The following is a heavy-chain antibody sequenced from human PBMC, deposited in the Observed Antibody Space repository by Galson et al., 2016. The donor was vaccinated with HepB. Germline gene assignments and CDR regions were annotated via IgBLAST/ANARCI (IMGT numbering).Heavy chain of an antibody. D-gene: IGHD2-15*01. CDR1: GFNFRNYW. CDR3: AREAGWRGGDYYYALDV. J-gene: IGHJ6*04. Sequence: SLRLSCAASGFNFRNYWMHWVRQAPGQGLAWVSSINTHGTSTSYADSVKGRFTLSRDNAENTLILLMDSLRAEDTAVYYRAREAGWRGGDYYYALDVWGRGTTVTVSS. CDR2: INTHGTST. V-gene: IGHV3-74*01.